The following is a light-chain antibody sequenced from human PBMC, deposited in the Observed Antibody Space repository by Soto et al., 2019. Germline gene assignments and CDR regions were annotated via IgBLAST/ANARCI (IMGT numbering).Light chain of an antibody. CDR3: QQRYDIPAIT. J-gene: IGKJ5*01. CDR2: AAS. V-gene: IGKV1-39*01. Sequence: EIQMTQSPSSLSASVGDRVSISCRASQTISSHLNWYQQKAVKSPKLLIYAASRLQSGVPARCIGSGSGTSVTLTIRSVQPEDVATYYCQQRYDIPAITFGQGTRLEIK. CDR1: QTISSH.